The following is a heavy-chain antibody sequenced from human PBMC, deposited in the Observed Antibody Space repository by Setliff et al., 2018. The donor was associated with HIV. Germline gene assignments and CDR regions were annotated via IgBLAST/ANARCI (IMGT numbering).Heavy chain of an antibody. CDR1: GGSISSYY. D-gene: IGHD2-15*01. CDR2: INCSGST. J-gene: IGHJ4*02. CDR3: ARSAARTAGTTVVAPYDY. V-gene: IGHV4-59*08. Sequence: SETLSLTCTVSGGSISSYYWSWIRQPPGKGLEWIGYINCSGSTNYNPSLKSRVTISIDMSKNQFSLKLSSVTAADTAVYYCARSAARTAGTTVVAPYDYWGQGTLVTVSS.